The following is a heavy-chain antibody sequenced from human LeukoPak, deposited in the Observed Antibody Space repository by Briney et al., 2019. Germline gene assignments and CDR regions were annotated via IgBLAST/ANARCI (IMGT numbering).Heavy chain of an antibody. CDR1: GLSFSFCA. CDR2: ISGGGAGT. D-gene: IGHD1-1*01. V-gene: IGHV3-23*01. J-gene: IGHJ4*02. CDR3: AKDFVRYNIQFDY. Sequence: GGSLRLSCAASGLSFSFCAMSWVRQAPGKGLEWVSSISGGGAGTYYADSVRGRFTISRDNSKNTLYLQMNSLRAEDTALYYCAKDFVRYNIQFDYWGQGALVTVSS.